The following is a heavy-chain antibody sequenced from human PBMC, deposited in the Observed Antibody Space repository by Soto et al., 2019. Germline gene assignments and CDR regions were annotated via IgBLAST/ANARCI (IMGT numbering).Heavy chain of an antibody. J-gene: IGHJ4*02. Sequence: GGSLRLSCAASGFTFSSYALHWVRQAPGGGVVWVSRIKTDGYAAAYADSGKGRFTISRDNTKNTLYLQMNSLRAEDTAVYFCVRESGVAADCWGQGTLVTVSS. CDR1: GFTFSSYA. V-gene: IGHV3-74*01. CDR2: IKTDGYAA. D-gene: IGHD6-19*01. CDR3: VRESGVAADC.